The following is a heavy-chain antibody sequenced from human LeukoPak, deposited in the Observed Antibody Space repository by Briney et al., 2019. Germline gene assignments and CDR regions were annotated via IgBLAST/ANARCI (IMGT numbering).Heavy chain of an antibody. D-gene: IGHD3-22*01. V-gene: IGHV3-7*01. J-gene: IGHJ3*02. CDR1: GFTFSNYW. CDR3: ARDDTHYGSSGSFYDAFDI. Sequence: GGSLTLSCAASGFTFSNYWMTWVRRAPGKGLEWVANIRLDGSETHYVDSVMGRFTISRDNAKNSLYLQMNSLRAEDTAVYYCARDDTHYGSSGSFYDAFDIWGQGTMVTVSS. CDR2: IRLDGSET.